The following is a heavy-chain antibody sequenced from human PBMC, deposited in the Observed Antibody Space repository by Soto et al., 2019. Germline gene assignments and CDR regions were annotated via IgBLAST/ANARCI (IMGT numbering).Heavy chain of an antibody. Sequence: QVQLQESGPGLVKPSETLSLTCTVSGGSISSYYWSWIRQPPGKGLEWIGYIYYSGSTNYNPSLKSRVTISVDTSKNQFSLKLSSVTAADTAVYYCAMSYFDWLFYFDYWGQGTLVTVSS. CDR3: AMSYFDWLFYFDY. D-gene: IGHD3-9*01. CDR2: IYYSGST. V-gene: IGHV4-59*01. J-gene: IGHJ4*02. CDR1: GGSISSYY.